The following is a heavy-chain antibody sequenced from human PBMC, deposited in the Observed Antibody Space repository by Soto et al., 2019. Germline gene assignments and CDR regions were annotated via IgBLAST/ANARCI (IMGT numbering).Heavy chain of an antibody. J-gene: IGHJ4*02. CDR3: ARGSWGSYSVIDS. D-gene: IGHD3-16*01. V-gene: IGHV1-46*01. CDR2: IDPHGGTT. Sequence: VASVKVSCKTSGYTFTSYYIHWVRQAPGQGLEWVGIIDPHGGTTTYAQKFQGRVTVTSDTSTSTVYMDVSSLRSDDTAVYYCARGSWGSYSVIDSWGQGTLVTVSS. CDR1: GYTFTSYY.